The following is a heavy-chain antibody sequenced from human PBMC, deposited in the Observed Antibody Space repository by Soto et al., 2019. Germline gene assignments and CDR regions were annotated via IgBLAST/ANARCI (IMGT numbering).Heavy chain of an antibody. J-gene: IGHJ4*02. CDR3: ARWGTTGGLDV. D-gene: IGHD3-16*01. V-gene: IGHV3-30*19. Sequence: ESGGGVVQPGTSLRLSCVGSGFIFRSYVIHWVRQAPGKGLEWVALTSYDGSNTNYDDSVKGRFTIARDNSRNTVDLQMDSLRLEDTALYYCARWGTTGGLDVWGQGTLVSVSS. CDR1: GFIFRSYV. CDR2: TSYDGSNT.